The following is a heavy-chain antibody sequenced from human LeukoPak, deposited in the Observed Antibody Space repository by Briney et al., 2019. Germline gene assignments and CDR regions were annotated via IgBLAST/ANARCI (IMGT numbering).Heavy chain of an antibody. CDR3: AREAYCGGDCYSSPYYYYYMDV. D-gene: IGHD2-21*02. CDR2: MNPNSGNT. Sequence: ASVKVSCKASGYTFTSYDINWVRQATGQGHEWMGWMNPNSGNTGYAQKFQGRVTMTRNTSISTAYMELSSLRSEDTAVYYCAREAYCGGDCYSSPYYYYYMDVWGKGTTVTVSS. J-gene: IGHJ6*03. CDR1: GYTFTSYD. V-gene: IGHV1-8*01.